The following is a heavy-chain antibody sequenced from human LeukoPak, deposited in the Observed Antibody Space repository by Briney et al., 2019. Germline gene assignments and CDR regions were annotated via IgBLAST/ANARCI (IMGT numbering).Heavy chain of an antibody. CDR2: IKSDGKT. CDR1: GFTFSRYW. J-gene: IGHJ1*01. CDR3: ARAPSEVGGYYPEYFRH. D-gene: IGHD3-3*01. Sequence: PGGSLRLSCEASGFTFSRYWMHWVRHAPGKGLVWVSRIKSDGKTNYADSVKGRFTISRDNAKNTVSLQMNSLRADDTGVYYCARAPSEVGGYYPEYFRHWGQGTLVTVSS. V-gene: IGHV3-74*01.